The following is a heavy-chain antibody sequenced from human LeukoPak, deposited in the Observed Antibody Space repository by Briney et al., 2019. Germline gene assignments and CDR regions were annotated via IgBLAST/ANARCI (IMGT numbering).Heavy chain of an antibody. D-gene: IGHD3-10*01. CDR1: GYSISSGCY. CDR2: IYHSGSI. V-gene: IGHV4-38-2*02. Sequence: PSETLSLTCTVSGYSISSGCYWGWIRQPPGKGLEWIGSIYHSGSIYYNTSLKSRVTISVDTSKNQFSLKLNSVTAADTAVYYCARVLYYYGPASPYYFDYWGQGTLVTVSS. J-gene: IGHJ4*02. CDR3: ARVLYYYGPASPYYFDY.